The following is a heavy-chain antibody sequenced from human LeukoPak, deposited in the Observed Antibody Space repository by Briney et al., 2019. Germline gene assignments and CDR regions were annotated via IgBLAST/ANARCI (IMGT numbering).Heavy chain of an antibody. Sequence: PGGSLRLSCAASGFSSSIHWMIWVRQAPGKGLECVSTINPDGTEKRYVDSVKGRFTISRDNGKNSLYLQMSSLRAEDTAVYYCVRDDRGIAVGSRDHGAQGTLVTVSS. V-gene: IGHV3-7*03. CDR1: GFSSSIHW. CDR3: VRDDRGIAVGSRDH. CDR2: INPDGTEK. J-gene: IGHJ4*02. D-gene: IGHD6-19*01.